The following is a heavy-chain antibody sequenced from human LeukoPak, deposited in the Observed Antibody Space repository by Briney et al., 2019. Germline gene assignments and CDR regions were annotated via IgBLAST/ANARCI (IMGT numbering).Heavy chain of an antibody. CDR2: IYTSGST. J-gene: IGHJ5*02. CDR3: ARDIVVVPANIAYNWFDP. Sequence: SETLSLTCTVSGGSISSYYWSWIRQPAGKGLEWIGRIYTSGSTNYNPSLKSRVTMSVDTSENQFSLKLSSVTAADTAVYYCARDIVVVPANIAYNWFDPWGQGTLVTVSS. CDR1: GGSISSYY. V-gene: IGHV4-4*07. D-gene: IGHD2-2*01.